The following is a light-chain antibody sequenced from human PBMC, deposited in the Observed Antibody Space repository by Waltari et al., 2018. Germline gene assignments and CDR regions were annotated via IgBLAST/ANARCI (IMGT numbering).Light chain of an antibody. J-gene: IGKJ2*01. CDR3: QQYNNWPPYT. Sequence: EIVMTQSPATLSVSQGERATLSCRASQSVSSYLAWYQQKPGQAPRRLISGASTRATGIPARFSGSGSGTECTLTISSLQSEDFAVYYCQQYNNWPPYTFGQGTKLEIK. CDR2: GAS. V-gene: IGKV3-15*01. CDR1: QSVSSY.